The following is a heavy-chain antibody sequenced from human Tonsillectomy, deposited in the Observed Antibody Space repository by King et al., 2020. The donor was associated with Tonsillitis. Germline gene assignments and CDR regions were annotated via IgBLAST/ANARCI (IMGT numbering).Heavy chain of an antibody. D-gene: IGHD3-22*01. CDR3: ARGSRLGIYYFDY. CDR1: GGSISSSSYY. Sequence: QLQESGPGLVKPSETLSLTCTVSGGSISSSSYYWGWIRQPPGKGLEWIGSIYYSGSTYYNPSLKSRVTMSVDTFNNQFSLKLSPVTAADTAVYYCARGSRLGIYYFDYWGQGTLVTVSS. CDR2: IYYSGST. V-gene: IGHV4-39*01. J-gene: IGHJ4*02.